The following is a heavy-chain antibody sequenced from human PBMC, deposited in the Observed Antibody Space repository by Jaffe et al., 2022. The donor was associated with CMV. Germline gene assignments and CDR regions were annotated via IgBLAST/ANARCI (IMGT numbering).Heavy chain of an antibody. CDR3: AKGHRSGSSYYYYCALDV. D-gene: IGHD3-10*01. CDR1: GLTFDDYA. CDR2: INWNSDNI. V-gene: IGHV3-9*01. Sequence: EVQLVESGGGLVQPGRSLRLSCAASGLTFDDYAMHWVRQVPGKGLEWVAGINWNSDNIGYADSVKGRFTISRDNAKNSLYLQMNSLRAEDTALYYCAKGHRSGSSYYYYCALDVWGQGTTVTVSS. J-gene: IGHJ6*02.